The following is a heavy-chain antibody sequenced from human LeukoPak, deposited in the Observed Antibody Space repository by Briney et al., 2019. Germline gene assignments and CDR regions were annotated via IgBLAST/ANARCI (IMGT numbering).Heavy chain of an antibody. CDR3: AIPYYYDSSGYYSHLYYYYYMDV. CDR2: IIPIFGTA. V-gene: IGHV1-69*01. Sequence: SVKVSCKASGGTFSSYAISWVRQAPRQGLEWMGGIIPIFGTANYAQKFQGRVTITADESTSTAYMELSSLRSEDTAVYYCAIPYYYDSSGYYSHLYYYYYMDVWGKGTTVTVSS. CDR1: GGTFSSYA. D-gene: IGHD3-22*01. J-gene: IGHJ6*03.